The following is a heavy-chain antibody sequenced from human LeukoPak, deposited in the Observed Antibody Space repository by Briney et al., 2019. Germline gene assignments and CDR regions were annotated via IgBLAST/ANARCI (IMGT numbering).Heavy chain of an antibody. D-gene: IGHD2-2*01. CDR2: INHSGST. J-gene: IGHJ5*02. Sequence: PSETLSLTRAVYGVSFSGYYWSWIRQPPGKGLEWIGEINHSGSTNYNPSLKSRVTISVDTSKNQFSLKLSSVTAADTAVYYCATQQDIVVVAWGQGTLVTVSS. V-gene: IGHV4-34*01. CDR3: ATQQDIVVVA. CDR1: GVSFSGYY.